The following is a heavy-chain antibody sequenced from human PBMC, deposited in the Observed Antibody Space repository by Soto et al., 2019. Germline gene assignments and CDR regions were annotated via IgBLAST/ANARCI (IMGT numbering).Heavy chain of an antibody. J-gene: IGHJ4*02. Sequence: QVQLQESGPGLVKPSETLSLTCTVSGGSISTSGYYWGWVRQPPGKGLEWIGSIYYSGSTYFNPSLESPVAISLDSSKNQFSLKLRSVTAADTAIYYCARRRVFLDSWGPGNLLTVSS. CDR2: IYYSGST. CDR3: ARRRVFLDS. CDR1: GGSISTSGYY. V-gene: IGHV4-39*01.